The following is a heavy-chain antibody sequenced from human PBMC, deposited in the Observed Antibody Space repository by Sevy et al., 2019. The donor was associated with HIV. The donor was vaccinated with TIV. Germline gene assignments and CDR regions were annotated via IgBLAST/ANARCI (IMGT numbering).Heavy chain of an antibody. D-gene: IGHD2-15*01. V-gene: IGHV1-69*06. CDR2: IIPIFGTA. CDR3: ARDGLNCSGGSCYSVLYYMDV. CDR1: GGTFSSYA. J-gene: IGHJ6*03. Sequence: ASVKVSCKASGGTFSSYAISWVRQAPGQGLEWMGGIIPIFGTANYAQKFQGRVTITADKSTSTAYMEQSSLRSEDTAVYYCARDGLNCSGGSCYSVLYYMDVWGKGTTVTVSS.